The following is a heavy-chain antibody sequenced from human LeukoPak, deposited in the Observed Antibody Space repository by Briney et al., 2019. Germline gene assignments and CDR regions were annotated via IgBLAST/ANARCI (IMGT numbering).Heavy chain of an antibody. CDR1: GYSFTSYW. CDR2: IYPGDSDT. J-gene: IGHJ4*02. CDR3: ASGYDFWSGYSTFDY. Sequence: GESLKISCKGSGYSFTSYWIGWVRQMPGEGLEWMGIIYPGDSDTRYSPSFQGQVTISADKSISTAYLQWSSLKASDTAMYYCASGYDFWSGYSTFDYWGQGTLVTVSS. D-gene: IGHD3-3*01. V-gene: IGHV5-51*01.